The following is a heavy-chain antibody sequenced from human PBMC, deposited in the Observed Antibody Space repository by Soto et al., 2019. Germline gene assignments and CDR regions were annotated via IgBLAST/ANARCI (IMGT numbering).Heavy chain of an antibody. V-gene: IGHV1-46*03. J-gene: IGHJ3*02. CDR2: INPNGGST. CDR1: GYSFTSQY. D-gene: IGHD5-12*01. CDR3: ARKQWLRPGGGTEPLDI. Sequence: QVQLVQSGAEVKKPGASVKISCEASGYSFTSQYVHWVRQAPGQGLEWMGIINPNGGSTTYAQKFQGRVTTTRDTPTSTVYGEVSSLTSEDTAVYYCARKQWLRPGGGTEPLDIWGQGTMVTVAS.